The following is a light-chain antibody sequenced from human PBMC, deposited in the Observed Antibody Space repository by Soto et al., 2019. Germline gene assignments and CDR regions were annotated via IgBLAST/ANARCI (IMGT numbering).Light chain of an antibody. CDR3: FSYAGDSVYV. CDR2: EVT. V-gene: IGLV2-23*02. Sequence: QSALTQPASVSGSPRQSITMSCTGTNSDVGSYNLVSWFQQHPGKAPKLVIYEVTKRPSGVSDRFSGSKSGNTASLTISGLQAEDEADYYCFSYAGDSVYVFGTGTKVTVL. J-gene: IGLJ1*01. CDR1: NSDVGSYNL.